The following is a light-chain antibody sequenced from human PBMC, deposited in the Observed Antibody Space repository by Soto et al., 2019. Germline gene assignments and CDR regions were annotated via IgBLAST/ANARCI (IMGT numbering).Light chain of an antibody. V-gene: IGKV3-15*01. CDR3: QQYNNWPPST. CDR2: GAS. Sequence: EIVMTQSPATLSVSPGERATLSCRASQSVSSNLAWYQQKPGQATRLLIYGASTRATGIQARFSGSEYGTEFTLTISSLQSEDFAVYYCQQYNNWPPSTFGQGTRLEIK. CDR1: QSVSSN. J-gene: IGKJ5*01.